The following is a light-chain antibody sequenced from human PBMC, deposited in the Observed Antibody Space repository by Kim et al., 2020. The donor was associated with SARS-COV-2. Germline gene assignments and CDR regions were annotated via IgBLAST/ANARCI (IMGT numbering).Light chain of an antibody. V-gene: IGLV8-61*01. Sequence: QTVVTQEPSFSVSPGGTVTLTCGLSSGSVSTNYYLSWYQQTPGQAPRTLIYSTNTRSSGVPDRFSGSILGNKAALTITGAQADDESDYYCVLYMGSGTWVFGGGTQLTVL. CDR1: SGSVSTNYY. CDR3: VLYMGSGTWV. CDR2: STN. J-gene: IGLJ3*02.